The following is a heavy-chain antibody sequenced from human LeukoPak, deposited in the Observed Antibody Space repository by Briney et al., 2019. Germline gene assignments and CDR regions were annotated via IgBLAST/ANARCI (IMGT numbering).Heavy chain of an antibody. Sequence: GESLKISCKGSGYSFTSHWIGWVRQMPGKGLGWMGRIYPGESDTRYSASFQGRVTISADESISTAYRQWSSLKPSAAATSYCAGLGRGYGEGGFDLWGQGTLVTVSS. CDR3: AGLGRGYGEGGFDL. CDR2: IYPGESDT. J-gene: IGHJ5*02. V-gene: IGHV5-51*01. D-gene: IGHD4-17*01. CDR1: GYSFTSHW.